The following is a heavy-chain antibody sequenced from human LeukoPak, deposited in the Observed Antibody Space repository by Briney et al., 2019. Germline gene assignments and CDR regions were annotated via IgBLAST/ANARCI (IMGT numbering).Heavy chain of an antibody. V-gene: IGHV3-30-3*01. D-gene: IGHD2-2*02. CDR3: ARWHTLDV. Sequence: GGSLRLSCAASGFTFSSYAMHWVRQAPGKGLEWVAVISYDGSNKYYADSVKGRFTISRDNSKNTLYLQMNSLRAEDTAVYYCARWHTLDVWGQGTTVIVSS. J-gene: IGHJ6*02. CDR1: GFTFSSYA. CDR2: ISYDGSNK.